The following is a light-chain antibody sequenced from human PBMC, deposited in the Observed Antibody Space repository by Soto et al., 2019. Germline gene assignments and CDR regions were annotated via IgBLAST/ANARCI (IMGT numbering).Light chain of an antibody. CDR2: DVS. V-gene: IGLV2-14*01. CDR1: SSDVVGYNY. CDR3: SSYTSSSTYNYV. J-gene: IGLJ1*01. Sequence: QSVLTQPASVSGSPGQSITISCTGTSSDVVGYNYVSWYQQHPGKAPKPMIYDVSNRPSGVSNRFSGSKSGNTASLTISGLQAEDEADYYCSSYTSSSTYNYVFGTGTKVTVL.